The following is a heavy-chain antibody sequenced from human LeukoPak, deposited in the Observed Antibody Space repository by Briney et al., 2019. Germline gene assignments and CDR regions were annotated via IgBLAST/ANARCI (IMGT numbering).Heavy chain of an antibody. V-gene: IGHV4-30-2*02. CDR2: IYHSGST. CDR1: GGSFSSGGYY. D-gene: IGHD5-18*01. Sequence: SETLSLTCTVSGGSFSSGGYYWSWIWQPPGKALAWIGYIYHSGSTYYNPSLKSRVTISVDRSKNQFSLKLSSVTAADTAVYYCARSGSFVGGQLWFFDYWGQGTLVTVSS. J-gene: IGHJ4*02. CDR3: ARSGSFVGGQLWFFDY.